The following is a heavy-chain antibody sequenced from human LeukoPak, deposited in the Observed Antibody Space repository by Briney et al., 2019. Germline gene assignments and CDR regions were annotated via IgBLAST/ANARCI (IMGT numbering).Heavy chain of an antibody. D-gene: IGHD7-27*01. Sequence: SETLSLTCTVSGGSISSYYWSWIRQPPGKGLEWIGYIYYSGSTNYNPSLKSRVTISVDTSKNQFSLKLSSVTAADTAVYYCARDRTGDAFDIWGQGTMVTVSS. J-gene: IGHJ3*02. CDR1: GGSISSYY. CDR2: IYYSGST. V-gene: IGHV4-59*01. CDR3: ARDRTGDAFDI.